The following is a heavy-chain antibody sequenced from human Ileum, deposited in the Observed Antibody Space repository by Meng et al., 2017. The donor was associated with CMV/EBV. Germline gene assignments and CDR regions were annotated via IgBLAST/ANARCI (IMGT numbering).Heavy chain of an antibody. V-gene: IGHV4-34*01. J-gene: IGHJ4*02. CDR2: VNHSGST. CDR1: CGSLSGYY. Sequence: VYCGSLSGYYWSWIRQPPGKGLEWIGEVNHSGSTNYNPSLKSRVTISVDTSKNQFSLKLSSVTAADTAVYYCARYCSSTSCYEDFDYWGQGTLVTVSS. CDR3: ARYCSSTSCYEDFDY. D-gene: IGHD2-2*01.